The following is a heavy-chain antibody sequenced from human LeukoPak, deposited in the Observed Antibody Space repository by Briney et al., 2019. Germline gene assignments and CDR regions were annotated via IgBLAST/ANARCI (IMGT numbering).Heavy chain of an antibody. CDR2: IKQDGSEK. D-gene: IGHD6-6*01. Sequence: GGSLRLSCAASGFTFSSYWMSWVRQAPGKGLGWVANIKQDGSEKYYVDSVKGRFTISRDNAKNSLYLQMNSLRAEDTAVYYCARGQVAAPPDYWGQGTLVTVSS. CDR1: GFTFSSYW. J-gene: IGHJ4*02. CDR3: ARGQVAAPPDY. V-gene: IGHV3-7*03.